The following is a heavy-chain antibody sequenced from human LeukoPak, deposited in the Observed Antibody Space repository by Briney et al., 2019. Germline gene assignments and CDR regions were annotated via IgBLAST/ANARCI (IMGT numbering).Heavy chain of an antibody. V-gene: IGHV5-51*01. Sequence: GESLKISCKGSGYSFTSYWIGWVRQIPGKGLGWIGIIYPGDSDTRYSPPFQGKVTISADKSISTAYLQWSSLKASDTAMYYCASREQLVGYFDYWGQGTLVTVSS. D-gene: IGHD6-13*01. CDR2: IYPGDSDT. CDR3: ASREQLVGYFDY. CDR1: GYSFTSYW. J-gene: IGHJ4*02.